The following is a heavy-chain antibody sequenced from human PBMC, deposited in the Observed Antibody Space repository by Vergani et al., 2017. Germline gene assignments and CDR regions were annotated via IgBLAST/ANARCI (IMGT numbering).Heavy chain of an antibody. Sequence: QVQLVESGGGVVQPGRSLRLSCAASGFTFSSYGMHWVRQAPGKGLEWVAVIWSDGSNKYYEASVKGRFTISRDNSKNTLYLQMNSLRGEDTAVYYCASWGDMVVVPAAIRSHYWGQGTLVTVSS. CDR2: IWSDGSNK. J-gene: IGHJ4*02. D-gene: IGHD2-2*01. V-gene: IGHV3-33*08. CDR3: ASWGDMVVVPAAIRSHY. CDR1: GFTFSSYG.